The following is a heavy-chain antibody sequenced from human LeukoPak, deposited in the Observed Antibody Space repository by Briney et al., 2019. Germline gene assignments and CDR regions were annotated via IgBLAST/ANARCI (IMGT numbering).Heavy chain of an antibody. CDR3: AREGAVRDYYYYGMDV. CDR2: IKQDGSEK. CDR1: GLTLSNYW. J-gene: IGHJ6*02. V-gene: IGHV3-7*01. D-gene: IGHD6-19*01. Sequence: PGGSLRLSCTASGLTLSNYWMIWVRQAPGKGLQWVAKIKQDGSEKYYVDSVKGRFTISRDNAKNSLYLQMNSLRAEDTAVYYCAREGAVRDYYYYGMDVWGQGTTVTVSS.